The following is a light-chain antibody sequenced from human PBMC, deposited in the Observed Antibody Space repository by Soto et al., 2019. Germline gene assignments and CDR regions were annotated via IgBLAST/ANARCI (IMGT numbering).Light chain of an antibody. CDR1: SGDIAARY. J-gene: IGLJ7*01. CDR2: EDS. Sequence: FMLTQPHSVSESPGRTVTISCTRSSGDIAARYVQWYQQRPGSAPTTVIYEDSQRPSGVPDRFSGSIDRSSNSASLIISGLKTEDEADYYCQSYDGRDVVFGGGTQLTVL. CDR3: QSYDGRDVV. V-gene: IGLV6-57*04.